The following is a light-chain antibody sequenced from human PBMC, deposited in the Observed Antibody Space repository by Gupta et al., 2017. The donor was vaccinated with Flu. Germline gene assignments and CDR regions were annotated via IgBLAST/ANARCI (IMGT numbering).Light chain of an antibody. CDR2: EVT. CDR3: SSYARSNNFV. Sequence: TSSDVGGYNFVSWYQQHPGKAPKLIIYEVTKRPSGVPDRFSGSKSGNTASLTVSGLQAEDEADYYCSSYARSNNFVFGSGTQVTVL. V-gene: IGLV2-8*01. J-gene: IGLJ1*01. CDR1: SSDVGGYNF.